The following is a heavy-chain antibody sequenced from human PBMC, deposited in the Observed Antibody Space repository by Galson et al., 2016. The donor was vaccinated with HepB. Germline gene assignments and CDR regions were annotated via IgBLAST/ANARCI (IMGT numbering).Heavy chain of an antibody. CDR3: ASGYCSGGSCYFDS. D-gene: IGHD2-15*01. V-gene: IGHV4-31*02. J-gene: IGHJ4*02. CDR2: IYYSGSS. Sequence: IGYIYYSGSSYYTPSLKSRVTISAATSTNEFSLKLSSVTAAETAVYYCASGYCSGGSCYFDSWGQGTLVTVSS.